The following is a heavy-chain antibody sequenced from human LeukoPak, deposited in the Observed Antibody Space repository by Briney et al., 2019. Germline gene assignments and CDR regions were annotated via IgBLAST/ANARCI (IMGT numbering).Heavy chain of an antibody. V-gene: IGHV4-34*01. CDR2: INHSGST. D-gene: IGHD3-16*01. CDR3: ARDFGRRAMDV. J-gene: IGHJ6*03. CDR1: GGSFSGYY. Sequence: PSETLSLTCAVYGGSFSGYYWSWIRQPPGKGLEWIGEINHSGSTNYNPSLKSRVTISVDTSKNQFSLKLSPVTAADTAVYYCARDFGRRAMDVWGKGTTVTVSS.